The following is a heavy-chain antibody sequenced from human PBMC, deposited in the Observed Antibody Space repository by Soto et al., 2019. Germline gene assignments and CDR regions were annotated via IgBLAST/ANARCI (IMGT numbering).Heavy chain of an antibody. J-gene: IGHJ5*02. Sequence: QVQLVQSGAEVKKSGSSVKVSCKASGGTFSSYAISWVRQAPGQGLEWMGGIIPIFGTANYAQKIQGRDTITADESTSTAYMELSSLRSEDTAVYYCARDTDGYNTWGQGTLVTVSS. V-gene: IGHV1-69*01. CDR2: IIPIFGTA. D-gene: IGHD5-12*01. CDR3: ARDTDGYNT. CDR1: GGTFSSYA.